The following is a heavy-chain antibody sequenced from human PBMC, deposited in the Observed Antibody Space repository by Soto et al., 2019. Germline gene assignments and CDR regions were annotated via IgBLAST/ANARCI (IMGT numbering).Heavy chain of an antibody. D-gene: IGHD2-21*02. CDR3: VQSRCGGDCLQSYSSHSYYGLDV. J-gene: IGHJ6*02. V-gene: IGHV2-5*02. CDR1: GFSLSTTGVG. Sequence: SGPTLVNPTQPLTLTCSFPGFSLSTTGVGVGWIRQPPGKALEWLALIYWDDDKRYNPSLNSRLTITKDTFKNQVVLAMTNMDPVDTATYYCVQSRCGGDCLQSYSSHSYYGLDVWGQGTTVTVSS. CDR2: IYWDDDK.